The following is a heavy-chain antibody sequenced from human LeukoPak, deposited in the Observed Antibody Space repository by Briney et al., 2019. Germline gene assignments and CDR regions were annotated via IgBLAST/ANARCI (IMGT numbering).Heavy chain of an antibody. CDR3: AKANGYGLIDI. D-gene: IGHD3-22*01. Sequence: SETLSLTCTVSGGSISNYYWSWIRQPPGKALEGIGNIFYSGSTYYSPALKSRVTISLYTSRNQFSLKLNSVTAADTAVYYCAKANGYGLIDIWGQGTMVTVSS. CDR2: IFYSGST. V-gene: IGHV4-59*12. CDR1: GGSISNYY. J-gene: IGHJ3*02.